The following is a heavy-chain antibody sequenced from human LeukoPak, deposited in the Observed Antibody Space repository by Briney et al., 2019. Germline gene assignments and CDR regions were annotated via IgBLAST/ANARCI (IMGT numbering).Heavy chain of an antibody. J-gene: IGHJ6*03. Sequence: PSQTLSLTCTVSGGSLSTGSYYWRWLRQPAGKGLEWIGRIYTSGSTNYNPSLKSRVTISVDTSKNQFSLKLSSVTAADPAVYYCARVSVVTPFTSGNYYYYYMDVWGKGTTVTISS. CDR1: GGSLSTGSYY. D-gene: IGHD4-23*01. CDR2: IYTSGST. V-gene: IGHV4-61*02. CDR3: ARVSVVTPFTSGNYYYYYMDV.